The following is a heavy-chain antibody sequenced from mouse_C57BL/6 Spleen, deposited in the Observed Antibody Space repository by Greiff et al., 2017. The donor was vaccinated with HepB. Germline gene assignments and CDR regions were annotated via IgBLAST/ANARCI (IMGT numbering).Heavy chain of an antibody. CDR1: GYTFTSYW. CDR2: IYPGSGST. J-gene: IGHJ4*01. D-gene: IGHD4-1*01. Sequence: QVQLQQSGAELVKPGASVKMSCKASGYTFTSYWITWVKQRPGQGLEWIGDIYPGSGSTNYNEKFKSKATLTVDTSSSTAYMQLSSMTSEDSAVYYCARWDLYAMDYWGQGTSVTVSS. V-gene: IGHV1-55*01. CDR3: ARWDLYAMDY.